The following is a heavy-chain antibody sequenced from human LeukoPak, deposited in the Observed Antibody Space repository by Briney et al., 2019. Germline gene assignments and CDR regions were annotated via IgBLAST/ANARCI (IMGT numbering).Heavy chain of an antibody. CDR3: ARPLRFLEFNWFDP. V-gene: IGHV4-34*01. J-gene: IGHJ5*02. CDR1: GGSFSGYY. Sequence: SETLSLTCAVYGGSFSGYYWSWIRQPPGKGLEWIGEINHSGSTNYNPSLKSRVTISVDTSKNQCSLKLSSVTAADTAVYYCARPLRFLEFNWFDPWGQGTLVTVSS. D-gene: IGHD3-3*01. CDR2: INHSGST.